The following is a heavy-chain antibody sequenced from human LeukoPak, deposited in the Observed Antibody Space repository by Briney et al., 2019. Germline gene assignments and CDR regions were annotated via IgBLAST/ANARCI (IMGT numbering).Heavy chain of an antibody. CDR3: TRAGSSSWYRAEYFQH. CDR2: IWGKAYGWTT. J-gene: IGHJ1*01. D-gene: IGHD6-13*01. CDR1: VFTLGEYA. Sequence: GGSLRLSCKPAVFTLGEYAMCCAPEARGRGVGWVGFIWGKAYGWTTEYAASVKGRFTISRDDSKSIAYLQMNSLRTEDTAVYHCTRAGSSSWYRAEYFQHWGQGTLVTVSS. V-gene: IGHV3-49*04.